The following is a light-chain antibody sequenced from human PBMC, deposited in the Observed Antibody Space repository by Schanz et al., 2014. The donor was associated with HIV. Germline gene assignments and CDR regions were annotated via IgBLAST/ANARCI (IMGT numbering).Light chain of an antibody. CDR3: SSYAGTTTFVV. CDR2: EGT. CDR1: SSDVGGYNL. J-gene: IGLJ2*01. Sequence: QSALPQPASVSGSPGQSITISCTGTSSDVGGYNLVSWYQQHPDKAPKLIIYEGTKRPSGVSDRFSGSKSGNTASLTISGLQAEDEADYYCSSYAGTTTFVVFGGGTKLTVL. V-gene: IGLV2-23*03.